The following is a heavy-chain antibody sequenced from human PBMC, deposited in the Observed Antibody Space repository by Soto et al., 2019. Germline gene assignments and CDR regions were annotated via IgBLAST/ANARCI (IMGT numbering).Heavy chain of an antibody. CDR2: IYYSGST. Sequence: PSETLSLTCTVSGGSISSYYWSWIRQPPGKGLEWIGYIYYSGSTNYNPSLKSRVTISVDTSKNQFSLKLSSVTAADTAVYYCARAEAGLLWFGELPSPYFDYWGQGTLVTVSS. J-gene: IGHJ4*02. CDR1: GGSISSYY. CDR3: ARAEAGLLWFGELPSPYFDY. D-gene: IGHD3-10*01. V-gene: IGHV4-59*01.